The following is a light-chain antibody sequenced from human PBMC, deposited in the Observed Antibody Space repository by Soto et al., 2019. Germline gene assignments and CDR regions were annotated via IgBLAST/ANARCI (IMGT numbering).Light chain of an antibody. CDR3: LQPMIRPLS. CDR2: DAS. J-gene: IGKJ5*01. Sequence: DNLSCRASQSVSSYLAWYQQKPGQDPRLLIYDASKRATGTPDRFSGSGSETDFTLTISSLEPEDLRVYYCLQPMIRPLSFGDGTRLEIK. CDR1: QSVSSY. V-gene: IGKV3-11*01.